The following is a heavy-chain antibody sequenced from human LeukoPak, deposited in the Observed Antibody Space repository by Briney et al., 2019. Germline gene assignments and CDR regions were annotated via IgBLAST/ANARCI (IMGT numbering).Heavy chain of an antibody. D-gene: IGHD6-13*01. J-gene: IGHJ3*02. CDR3: ARIAAAGKDDAFDI. Sequence: GESLKISCKGSGYDFSTYWIAWVRQMPGKGLEWMGIIYPGDSDTRYSPSFQGQVTISADKSISTAYLQWSSLKASDTAMYYCARIAAAGKDDAFDIWGQGTMVTVSS. CDR2: IYPGDSDT. CDR1: GYDFSTYW. V-gene: IGHV5-51*01.